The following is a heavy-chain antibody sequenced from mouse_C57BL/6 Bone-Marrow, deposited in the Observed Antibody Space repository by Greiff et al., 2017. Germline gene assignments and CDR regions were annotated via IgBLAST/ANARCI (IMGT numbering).Heavy chain of an antibody. Sequence: QVQLQQSGAELMKPGASVKLSCKATGYTFTGYWIEWVKQRPGHGLEWIGEIFPGSGSSNYNEKFKSKATFTANTSSNTAYMQLSSLTTEDSAIYYCARDHCGGSYYFDYWGQGTTLTGSS. J-gene: IGHJ2*01. CDR1: GYTFTGYW. CDR3: ARDHCGGSYYFDY. CDR2: IFPGSGSS. D-gene: IGHD1-1*02. V-gene: IGHV1-9*01.